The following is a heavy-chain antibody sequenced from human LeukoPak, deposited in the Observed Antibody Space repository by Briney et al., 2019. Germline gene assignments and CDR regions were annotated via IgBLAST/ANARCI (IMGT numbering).Heavy chain of an antibody. CDR2: ISGSGGST. CDR3: AKNDYGDYVELYYFDY. J-gene: IGHJ4*02. CDR1: GFTFSSYA. D-gene: IGHD4-17*01. V-gene: IGHV3-23*01. Sequence: GGSLRLSCAASGFTFSSYAMSWVRQAPGKGLEWVSAISGSGGSTYYADSVKGRFTIPRDNSKNTLYLQMNSLRAEDTAVYYCAKNDYGDYVELYYFDYWGQGTLVTVSS.